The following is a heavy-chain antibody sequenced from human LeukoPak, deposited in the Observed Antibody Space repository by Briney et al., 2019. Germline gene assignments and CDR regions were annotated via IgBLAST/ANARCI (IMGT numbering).Heavy chain of an antibody. D-gene: IGHD2-15*01. CDR2: IYYSGST. V-gene: IGHV4-59*01. CDR1: GGSISRYY. Sequence: PSETLSLTCTVSGGSISRYYWSWIRQPPGKGLEWIEYIYYSGSTNYNPSLKSRVTISVDTSKNQFSLKLSSVTAADTAVYYCASHYYCSGGSCYACWGQGTLVTVSS. CDR3: ASHYYCSGGSCYAC. J-gene: IGHJ4*02.